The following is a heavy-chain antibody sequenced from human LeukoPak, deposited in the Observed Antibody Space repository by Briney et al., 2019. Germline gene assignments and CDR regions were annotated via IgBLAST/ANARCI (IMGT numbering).Heavy chain of an antibody. D-gene: IGHD2-8*02. CDR3: ARVAAGTAGPQYFQH. Sequence: SETLSLTCTVSGGSISSYYGSWIRQPPGKGLEWMGYIYYSGSTNYNPSLKSRVTISVDTSKNQFSLKLSSVTAADTAVYYCARVAAGTAGPQYFQHWGQGTLVTVSS. CDR2: IYYSGST. V-gene: IGHV4-59*01. CDR1: GGSISSYY. J-gene: IGHJ1*01.